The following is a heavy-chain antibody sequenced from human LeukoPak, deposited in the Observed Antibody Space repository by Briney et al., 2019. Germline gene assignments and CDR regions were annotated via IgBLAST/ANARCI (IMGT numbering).Heavy chain of an antibody. CDR3: ARPGACSSTTCTGHMHI. CDR2: IDHIGRT. Sequence: SQTLSLTCAVYGGSLRGYYWSWIRQSPGKGLEWIGKIDHIGRTYYTPSLKSRVTISVDTSKNQFSLKLNSVTAADSAVYYCARPGACSSTTCTGHMHIWGKGTTVTVSS. V-gene: IGHV4-34*01. J-gene: IGHJ6*03. CDR1: GGSLRGYY. D-gene: IGHD6-13*01.